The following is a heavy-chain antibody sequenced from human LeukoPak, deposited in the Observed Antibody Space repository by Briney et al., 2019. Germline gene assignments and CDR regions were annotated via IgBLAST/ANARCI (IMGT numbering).Heavy chain of an antibody. CDR3: AKEEEAAVAGTDY. D-gene: IGHD6-19*01. CDR2: LSTTGGAT. CDR1: GFTFSSYV. V-gene: IGHV3-23*01. J-gene: IGHJ4*02. Sequence: QPGGSLRLSCVASGFTFSSYVLSWVRQAPGKGLEWVSGLSTTGGATYYADSVKGRFTISRDNSKNTMFLQMNSLRAEDTAVYYCAKEEEAAVAGTDYWGQGTLVTVSS.